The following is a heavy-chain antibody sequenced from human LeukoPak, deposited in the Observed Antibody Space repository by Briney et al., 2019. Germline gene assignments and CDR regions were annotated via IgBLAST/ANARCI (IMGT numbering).Heavy chain of an antibody. V-gene: IGHV1-18*01. CDR2: ISGYNGNT. CDR1: GYTFTSYN. Sequence: ASVKVSCKASGYTFTSYNINWVRQATGQGLEWMGWISGYNGNTNYAQKVQGRVTLTTDTSTSTAYMELRSLTSDDTAVYYCARDEGSFDIWGQGTMVTVSS. J-gene: IGHJ3*02. CDR3: ARDEGSFDI.